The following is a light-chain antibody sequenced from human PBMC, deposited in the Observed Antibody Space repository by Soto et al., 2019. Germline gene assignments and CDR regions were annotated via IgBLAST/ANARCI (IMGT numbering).Light chain of an antibody. CDR2: DAS. J-gene: IGKJ2*01. CDR3: QHYYDWPPMST. V-gene: IGKV3-15*01. Sequence: EIVMTQSPATLAGSPGERATLSCRASQSIRSSLAWYQQKPGQAPRLLMYDASTRATGCQDRFSSSGSGTDFTLTISSLQSEDFAVYYCQHYYDWPPMSTFGQGTKLEI. CDR1: QSIRSS.